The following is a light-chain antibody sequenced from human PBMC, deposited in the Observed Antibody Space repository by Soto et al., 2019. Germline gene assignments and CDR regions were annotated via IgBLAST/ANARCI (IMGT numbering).Light chain of an antibody. Sequence: QSVLTQPPSASGTPGQRVTISCSGSSSNIGSNTVNWYQQFPGTAPKLLIYSTDQWPSGVPDRFSGSKSGTSASLAISGLQSEDEADYYCVSWDDSLKAVVFGGGTKVTVL. CDR2: STD. J-gene: IGLJ2*01. CDR1: SSNIGSNT. CDR3: VSWDDSLKAVV. V-gene: IGLV1-44*01.